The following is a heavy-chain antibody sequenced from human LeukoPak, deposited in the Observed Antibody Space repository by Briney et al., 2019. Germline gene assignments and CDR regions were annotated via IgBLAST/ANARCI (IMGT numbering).Heavy chain of an antibody. CDR2: IIPIFGTA. CDR3: ARSRQPVRYCSSTSCFDWFDP. CDR1: GGTFSSYA. Sequence: ASVKVSCKASGGTFSSYAISWVRQAPGQGLEWMGGIIPIFGTANYAQKFQGRVTITADESTSTAYMELSSLRSEDTAVYYCARSRQPVRYCSSTSCFDWFDPWGQGTLVTVSS. J-gene: IGHJ5*02. V-gene: IGHV1-69*13. D-gene: IGHD2-2*01.